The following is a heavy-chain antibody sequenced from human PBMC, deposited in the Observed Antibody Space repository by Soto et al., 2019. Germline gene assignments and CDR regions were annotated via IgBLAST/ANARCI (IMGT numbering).Heavy chain of an antibody. CDR2: IIPIFGTA. Sequence: GASVKVSCKASGGTFSSYAISWVRQAPGQGLEWMGGIIPIFGTANYAQKFQGRVTITADKSTSTAYMELSSLRSEDTAVYYCARDSNDYSNYRIPMDVWGQGTTVTVSS. D-gene: IGHD4-4*01. CDR3: ARDSNDYSNYRIPMDV. CDR1: GGTFSSYA. J-gene: IGHJ6*02. V-gene: IGHV1-69*06.